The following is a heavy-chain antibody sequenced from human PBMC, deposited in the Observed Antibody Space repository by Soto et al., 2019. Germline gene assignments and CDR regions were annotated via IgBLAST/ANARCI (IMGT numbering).Heavy chain of an antibody. Sequence: PSETLSLTCTVSGGSISSYYWSWIRQPAGKGLEWIGRIYTSGSTNYNPSLKSRVTMSVDTSKNQFSLKLSSVTAADTAVYYCARDRGPGPYDFWSGYSSDYYYYGMDVWPQATTVTVTS. J-gene: IGHJ6*02. CDR2: IYTSGST. CDR3: ARDRGPGPYDFWSGYSSDYYYYGMDV. CDR1: GGSISSYY. D-gene: IGHD3-3*01. V-gene: IGHV4-4*07.